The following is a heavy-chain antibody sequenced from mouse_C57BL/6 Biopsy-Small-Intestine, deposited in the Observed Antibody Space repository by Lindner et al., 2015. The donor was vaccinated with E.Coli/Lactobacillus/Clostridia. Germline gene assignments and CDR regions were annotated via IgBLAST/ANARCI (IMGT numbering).Heavy chain of an antibody. V-gene: IGHV1-22*01. CDR1: GYTFTDYN. CDR3: AAYGFDFDY. CDR2: INPDNGDT. Sequence: VQLQESGPELMKPGASVKMSCKASGYTFTDYNMHWVKQSHGKSLEWIGYINPDNGDTSYNQNFKGKATLTVNKSSSTAYMELRSLTSEDSAVYYCAAYGFDFDYWGQGTTLTVSS. D-gene: IGHD2-2*01. J-gene: IGHJ2*01.